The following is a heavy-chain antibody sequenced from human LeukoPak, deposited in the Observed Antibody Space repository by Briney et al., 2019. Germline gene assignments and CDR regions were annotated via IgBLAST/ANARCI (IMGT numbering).Heavy chain of an antibody. V-gene: IGHV4-34*01. Sequence: PSETLSLTCAVYGGSFSGYYWSWIRQPPGKGLEWIGEINHSGSTNYNPSLKSRVTISVDTSKNQFSLKLSSVTAADTAVYYCARVLRVGATHYFDYWGQGTLVTVSS. CDR2: INHSGST. CDR1: GGSFSGYY. CDR3: ARVLRVGATHYFDY. D-gene: IGHD1-26*01. J-gene: IGHJ4*02.